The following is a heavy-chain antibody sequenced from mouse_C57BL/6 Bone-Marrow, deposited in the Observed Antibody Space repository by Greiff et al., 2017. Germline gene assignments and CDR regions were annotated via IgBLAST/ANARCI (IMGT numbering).Heavy chain of an antibody. CDR2: IDPSDSYT. CDR1: GYTFTSYW. CDR3: AGIAGSAWFAY. V-gene: IGHV1-50*01. J-gene: IGHJ3*01. Sequence: VQLQQPGAELVKPGASVKLSCKASGYTFTSYWMQWVKQRPGQGLEWLGEIDPSDSYTNYNQKFKGKATLTVDTSSSTAYMQLSRLTAEDSAVYYCAGIAGSAWFAYWGQGTMVTVSA. D-gene: IGHD1-1*01.